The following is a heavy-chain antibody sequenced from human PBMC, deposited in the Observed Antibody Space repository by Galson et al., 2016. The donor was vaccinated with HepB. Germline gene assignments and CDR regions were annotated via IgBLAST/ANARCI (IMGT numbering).Heavy chain of an antibody. CDR1: GYTLPELA. J-gene: IGHJ6*04. Sequence: VSCKVSGYTLPELAIHWVRQAPGKGLEWMGGFNPEDGERISAQRFQGRLTMTEDSSADTAFMDLSGLGSDATAVYFCATDLSQITRAGKYYYGLDVWGKGTAVTVSP. V-gene: IGHV1-24*01. D-gene: IGHD1-14*01. CDR3: ATDLSQITRAGKYYYGLDV. CDR2: FNPEDGER.